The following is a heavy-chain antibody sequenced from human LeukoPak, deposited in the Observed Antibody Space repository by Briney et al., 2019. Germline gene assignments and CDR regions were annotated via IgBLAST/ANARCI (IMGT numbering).Heavy chain of an antibody. CDR3: VRSDYGGFADY. Sequence: SETLSLTCTVSGGSISSHYWTWIRQPPGKGLEWIGYISYSGSTNYNPSLKSRVTISVDTSRTQFSLNLSSVTAADTAVYYCVRSDYGGFADYWGRGTLVTVSS. D-gene: IGHD4-23*01. J-gene: IGHJ4*02. CDR2: ISYSGST. V-gene: IGHV4-59*11. CDR1: GGSISSHY.